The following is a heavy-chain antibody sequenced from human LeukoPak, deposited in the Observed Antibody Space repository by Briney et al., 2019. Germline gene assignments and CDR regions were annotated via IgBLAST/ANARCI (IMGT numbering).Heavy chain of an antibody. V-gene: IGHV4-59*01. CDR2: IYYTGSGST. Sequence: PSETLSLTCTVSGDSISPYYWSWIRQPPGKGLEWIGYIYYTGSGSTCNDPSLKSRVTISVDTSKNQFSLKLSSVTAADTAVYYCARDYCSGGSCYSAWFDPWGQGTLVTVSS. D-gene: IGHD2-15*01. J-gene: IGHJ5*02. CDR3: ARDYCSGGSCYSAWFDP. CDR1: GDSISPYY.